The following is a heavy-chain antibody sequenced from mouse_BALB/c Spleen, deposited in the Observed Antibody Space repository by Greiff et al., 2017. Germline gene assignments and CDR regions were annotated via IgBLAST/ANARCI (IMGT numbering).Heavy chain of an antibody. V-gene: IGHV5-4*02. CDR2: ISDGGSYT. CDR1: GFTFSDYY. CDR3: ARDAYYYGSSYRYFDV. D-gene: IGHD1-1*01. J-gene: IGHJ1*01. Sequence: EVKVVESGGGLVKPGGSLKLSCAASGFTFSDYYMYWVRQTPEKRLEWVATISDGGSYTYYPDSVKGRFTISRDNAKNNLYPQMSSLKSEDTAMYYCARDAYYYGSSYRYFDVWGAGTTVTVSS.